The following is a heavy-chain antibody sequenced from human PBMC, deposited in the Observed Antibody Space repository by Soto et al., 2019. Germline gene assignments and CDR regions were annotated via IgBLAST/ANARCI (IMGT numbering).Heavy chain of an antibody. Sequence: QVQLVESGGGVVQPGRSLRLSCAASGFTFSSYGMHWVRQAPGKGLEWVAVISYDGSNKYYADSVKGRFTISRDNSKNTLYLQMNRLRAEDTAVYYCAKDAYSSGWYVLRYYGMDVWGQGTTVTVSS. D-gene: IGHD6-19*01. CDR1: GFTFSSYG. CDR2: ISYDGSNK. V-gene: IGHV3-30*18. J-gene: IGHJ6*02. CDR3: AKDAYSSGWYVLRYYGMDV.